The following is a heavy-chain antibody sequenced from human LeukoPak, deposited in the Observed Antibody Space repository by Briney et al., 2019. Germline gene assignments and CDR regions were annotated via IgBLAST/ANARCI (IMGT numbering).Heavy chain of an antibody. V-gene: IGHV4-59*01. Sequence: SETLSLTCTVSGGSISSYYWSWIRQPPGKGLEWIGYIYYSGSTNYNPSLKSRVTISVDTSKNQFSLKLSSVTAADTAVYYCARGDCDFWSGYYRSWFDPWGQGTLVTVSS. CDR2: IYYSGST. D-gene: IGHD3-3*01. CDR1: GGSISSYY. J-gene: IGHJ5*02. CDR3: ARGDCDFWSGYYRSWFDP.